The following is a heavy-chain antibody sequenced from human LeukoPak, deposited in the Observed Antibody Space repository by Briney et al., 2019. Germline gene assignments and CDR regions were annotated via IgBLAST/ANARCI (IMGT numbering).Heavy chain of an antibody. CDR2: IYYSGST. Sequence: SETLSFTCTVSGGSISSSSYYWGWIRQPPGKGLEWIGSIYYSGSTYYNPSLKSRVTISVDTSKNQFSLKLSSVTAADTAVYYCARDRSSWYTGTANYFDYWGQGTLVTVSS. J-gene: IGHJ4*02. CDR3: ARDRSSWYTGTANYFDY. V-gene: IGHV4-39*02. D-gene: IGHD6-13*01. CDR1: GGSISSSSYY.